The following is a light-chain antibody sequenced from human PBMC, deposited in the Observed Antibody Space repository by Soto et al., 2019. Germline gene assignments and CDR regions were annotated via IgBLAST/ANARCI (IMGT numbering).Light chain of an antibody. CDR3: QHYSSYSRT. CDR2: DAS. V-gene: IGKV1-5*01. CDR1: QSISKS. J-gene: IGKJ1*01. Sequence: DIQMSQSPSTLSASVGDRVTITCRASQSISKSLAWYQQKPGKAPKLLINDASSLERGVPSSFSGSGSGTEFTLTISSLQPDDFATYYCQHYSSYSRTFGQGTTVEIK.